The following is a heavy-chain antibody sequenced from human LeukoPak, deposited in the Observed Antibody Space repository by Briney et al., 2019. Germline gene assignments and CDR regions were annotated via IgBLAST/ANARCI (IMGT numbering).Heavy chain of an antibody. V-gene: IGHV3-23*01. CDR1: GFTFSSYA. D-gene: IGHD2-15*01. CDR3: AKETCSGGSCSSDY. CDR2: ISGSGGST. Sequence: PGGSLRLSCAASGFTFSSYAMSWVRQARGKGLEWVSAISGSGGSTYYADSVKGRSTISRDNSKNTLYLQMNSLRAEDTAVYYCAKETCSGGSCSSDYWGQGTLVTVSS. J-gene: IGHJ4*02.